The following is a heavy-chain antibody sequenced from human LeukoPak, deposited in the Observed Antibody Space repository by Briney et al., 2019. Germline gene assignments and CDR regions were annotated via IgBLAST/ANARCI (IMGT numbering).Heavy chain of an antibody. CDR2: ISNSGRNM. CDR1: GFTFSDYY. CDR3: ARDRDFWSGYYSV. Sequence: GGSLSLSCAASGFTFSDYYMSWVRQAPGKGLEWISYISNSGRNMFYGDSVKGRFTIYRDNAKNSLYLQMTSLRAEDTAVYYCARDRDFWSGYYSVWGQGTLVTVSS. D-gene: IGHD3-3*01. V-gene: IGHV3-11*04. J-gene: IGHJ4*02.